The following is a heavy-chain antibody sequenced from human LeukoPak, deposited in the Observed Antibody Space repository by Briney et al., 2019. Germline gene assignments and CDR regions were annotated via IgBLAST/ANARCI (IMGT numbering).Heavy chain of an antibody. D-gene: IGHD3-10*01. V-gene: IGHV4-4*07. J-gene: IGHJ4*02. Sequence: SETLSLTCTVSGGSISSYYWSWIRQPAGQGREWIGRIYTSWSTNYNPSLKSRVTMSVDTSKNQFSLKQSSVTAADTAVYYCARDAVRVRGVIGYWGQGTLVTVSS. CDR2: IYTSWST. CDR3: ARDAVRVRGVIGY. CDR1: GGSISSYY.